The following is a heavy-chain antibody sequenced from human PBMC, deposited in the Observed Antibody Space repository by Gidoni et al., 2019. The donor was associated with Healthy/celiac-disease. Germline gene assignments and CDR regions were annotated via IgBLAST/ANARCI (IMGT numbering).Heavy chain of an antibody. D-gene: IGHD5-12*01. CDR1: GDTFTGYY. V-gene: IGHV1-2*02. J-gene: IGHJ4*02. Sequence: VELVHLGAEVKKHAASVKAACKSAGDTFTGYYMHWARQAPGQGLEWMGWFNPNSGGTNYAQKFQGRVTMTRDTSISTAYMELSRLRSDDTAVYYCARVGTEMANDYWGQGTLVTVSS. CDR2: FNPNSGGT. CDR3: ARVGTEMANDY.